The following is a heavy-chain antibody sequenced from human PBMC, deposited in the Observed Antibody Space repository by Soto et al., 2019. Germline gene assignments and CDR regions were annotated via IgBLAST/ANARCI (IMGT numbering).Heavy chain of an antibody. Sequence: GASVKVSCKASGYTFTSYGISWVRQAPGQGLEWMGWISAYNGNTNYAQKLQGRVTMTTDTSTSTAYMELRSLRSDDTAVYYCARVPFSYDSSGHRCAFDFWGQGSMVTVSS. CDR1: GYTFTSYG. CDR3: ARVPFSYDSSGHRCAFDF. J-gene: IGHJ3*01. D-gene: IGHD3-22*01. CDR2: ISAYNGNT. V-gene: IGHV1-18*01.